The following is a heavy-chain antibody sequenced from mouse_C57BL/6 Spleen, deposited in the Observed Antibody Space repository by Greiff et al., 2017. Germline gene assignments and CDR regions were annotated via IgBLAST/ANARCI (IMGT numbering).Heavy chain of an antibody. CDR3: ARQLSLQGFDY. CDR2: FDPSDRYT. Sequence: QVQLQQPGAELVKPGASVKLSCKASGYNFTSYWMQWVTQRPGQCLEWIGEFDPSDRYTNYNQKFKGKATLTVDTSSSTAYMQLSSLTSEDSAVDYCARQLSLQGFDYWGQGTTLTGSS. J-gene: IGHJ2*01. V-gene: IGHV1-50*01. CDR1: GYNFTSYW. D-gene: IGHD3-2*02.